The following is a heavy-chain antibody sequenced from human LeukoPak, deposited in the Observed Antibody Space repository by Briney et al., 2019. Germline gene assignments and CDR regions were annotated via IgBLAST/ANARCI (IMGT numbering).Heavy chain of an antibody. J-gene: IGHJ3*01. CDR3: AREFRTTTWSYDAFDL. CDR2: MNPKSSGT. V-gene: IGHV1-2*02. Sequence: ASVKVSCKASGYTFTDYYMHWVRQAPGQGLEWVGWMNPKSSGTNYAQRFQDRVTMTRDTSNNTSYMELSRLASDDTAVYYCAREFRTTTWSYDAFDLWGQGTMVTVSS. CDR1: GYTFTDYY. D-gene: IGHD1-1*01.